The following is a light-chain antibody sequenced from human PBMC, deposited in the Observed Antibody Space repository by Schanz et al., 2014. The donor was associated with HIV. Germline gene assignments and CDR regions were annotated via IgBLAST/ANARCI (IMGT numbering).Light chain of an antibody. CDR2: DNT. J-gene: IGLJ3*02. CDR1: SSNLGADYD. V-gene: IGLV1-40*01. CDR3: QSFDDSLSGVV. Sequence: QSVLAQPPSVSGAPGQRVTISCTGSSSNLGADYDVHWYQLLPGTAPKLLIFDNTHRPSGVPDRFTGSKSGSSASLAITGLQAEDEADYFCQSFDDSLSGVVFGGGTKLTVL.